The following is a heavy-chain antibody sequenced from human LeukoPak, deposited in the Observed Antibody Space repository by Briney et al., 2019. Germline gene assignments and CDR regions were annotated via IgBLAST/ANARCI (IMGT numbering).Heavy chain of an antibody. Sequence: SETLSLTCTVSGGSISSYYWSWIRQPPGKGLEWIGYIYYSGSTNYNPSLKSRVTISVDTSKNQFSLKLSSVTAADTAVYYCARGQTNDYGDYGVNWGQGTLVTVSS. V-gene: IGHV4-59*08. CDR3: ARGQTNDYGDYGVN. CDR2: IYYSGST. D-gene: IGHD4-17*01. CDR1: GGSISSYY. J-gene: IGHJ4*02.